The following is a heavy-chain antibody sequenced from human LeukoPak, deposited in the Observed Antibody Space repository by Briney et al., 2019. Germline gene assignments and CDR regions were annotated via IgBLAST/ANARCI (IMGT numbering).Heavy chain of an antibody. CDR2: ISAYNGNT. D-gene: IGHD2-21*02. Sequence: ASVKVSCKASGYTFTSYGISWVRQAPGQGLEWMGWISAYNGNTNYAQKLQGRVTMTTDTSTSTAYMELRSLRSDDTAVYYCARIYCGGDCSGGGDYWGQGTLVTVSS. CDR3: ARIYCGGDCSGGGDY. J-gene: IGHJ4*02. CDR1: GYTFTSYG. V-gene: IGHV1-18*01.